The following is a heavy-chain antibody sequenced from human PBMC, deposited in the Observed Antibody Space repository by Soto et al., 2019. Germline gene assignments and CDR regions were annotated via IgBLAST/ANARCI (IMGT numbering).Heavy chain of an antibody. CDR2: FNHSGST. CDR3: ATSYYDGGDTIANY. J-gene: IGHJ4*02. V-gene: IGHV4-34*01. CDR1: GGSFSGEY. Sequence: QVQLQQWGAGLLKPSETLSLTCVVYGGSFSGEYWSWSWIRQSPGKGLEWLGEFNHSGSTDYNPSLKSRVTISVDTSNNHFSLKLTSVTAADTAVYYCATSYYDGGDTIANYWGQGTLVTVSS. D-gene: IGHD3-22*01.